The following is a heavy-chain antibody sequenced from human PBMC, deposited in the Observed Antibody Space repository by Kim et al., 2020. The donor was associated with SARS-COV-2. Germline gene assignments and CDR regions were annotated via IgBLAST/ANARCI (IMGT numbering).Heavy chain of an antibody. CDR3: AKGGGIGSYQYYFDY. V-gene: IGHV3-9*01. Sequence: GGSLRLSCAASGFTFDDYPMHWVRQAPGKGLEWVSGISWDSGTRGYVDSVKGRFTISRDNAKNPLYLQMNSLRAEDTALYYCAKGGGIGSYQYYFDYWGQGTLVTVSS. D-gene: IGHD3-16*02. J-gene: IGHJ4*02. CDR2: ISWDSGTR. CDR1: GFTFDDYP.